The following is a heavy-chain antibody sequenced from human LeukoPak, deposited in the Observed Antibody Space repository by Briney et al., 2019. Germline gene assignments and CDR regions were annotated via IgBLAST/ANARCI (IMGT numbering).Heavy chain of an antibody. CDR1: GFSLTTSGVG. CDR2: IYWDDNK. Sequence: SGPTLVNPTQTLTLTCTFSGFSLTTSGVGVGWIRQPPGKALEWLAIIYWDDNKRYSPSLKSRVTITKDTSENQVVLTMTNMDPVDTATYYCAHRTGSGWGWHDDYYGMDVWGQGTTVTVSS. V-gene: IGHV2-5*02. J-gene: IGHJ6*02. D-gene: IGHD6-19*01. CDR3: AHRTGSGWGWHDDYYGMDV.